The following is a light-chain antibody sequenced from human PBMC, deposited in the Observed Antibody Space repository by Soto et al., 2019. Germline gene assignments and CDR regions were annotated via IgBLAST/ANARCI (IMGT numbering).Light chain of an antibody. CDR3: QVCDSRSDPWV. CDR2: YDS. V-gene: IGLV3-21*04. Sequence: SYELTQPPSVSVAPGQTARITCGVNNIGTKSVHWYQQKPGQAPVLVIYYDSDRPSGIPERFSGSNSGSTATLTISRVEAGDEADYYCQVCDSRSDPWVFCGGTKLTVL. J-gene: IGLJ3*02. CDR1: NIGTKS.